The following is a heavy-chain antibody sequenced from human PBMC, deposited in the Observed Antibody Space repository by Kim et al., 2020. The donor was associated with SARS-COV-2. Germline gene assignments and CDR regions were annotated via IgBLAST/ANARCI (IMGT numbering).Heavy chain of an antibody. Sequence: ASVKVSCKASGYTFTGYYMHWVRQAPGQGLEWMGWINPNSGGTNYAQKFQGRVTMTRDTSISTAYMELSRLRSDDTAVYYCARDYGYCSGGSCYSDYYYGMDVWGQGTTVTVSS. V-gene: IGHV1-2*02. J-gene: IGHJ6*02. CDR1: GYTFTGYY. CDR3: ARDYGYCSGGSCYSDYYYGMDV. CDR2: INPNSGGT. D-gene: IGHD2-15*01.